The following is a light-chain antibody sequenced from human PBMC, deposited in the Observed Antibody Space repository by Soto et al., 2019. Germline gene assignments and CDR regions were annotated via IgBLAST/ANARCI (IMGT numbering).Light chain of an antibody. CDR1: QAVNTR. CDR3: HQRQSWPRT. CDR2: LAS. V-gene: IGKV3-11*01. Sequence: EIVFTQSPSTLSSFPGDRVTLSCRASQAVNTRLAWYQHKPGQAPRLLIYLASNGAAGVPARFSGSGSGTDFTLTISNVEPEDFAVYYCHQRQSWPRTFGQGTKVDIK. J-gene: IGKJ1*01.